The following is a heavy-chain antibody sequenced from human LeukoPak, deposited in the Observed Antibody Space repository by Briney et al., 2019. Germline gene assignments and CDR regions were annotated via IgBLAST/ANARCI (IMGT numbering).Heavy chain of an antibody. CDR2: MSSNGGST. CDR1: GFTFSSYA. V-gene: IGHV3-64*01. Sequence: GGSLRLSCAAPGFTFSSYAMHWVRQAPGKGLEYVSAMSSNGGSTYYANSVKGRFTISRDNSKNTLFLQMGSLRGEDMAVYYCVRFTSPRGMDVWAKGPRSPSP. J-gene: IGHJ6*02. CDR3: VRFTSPRGMDV.